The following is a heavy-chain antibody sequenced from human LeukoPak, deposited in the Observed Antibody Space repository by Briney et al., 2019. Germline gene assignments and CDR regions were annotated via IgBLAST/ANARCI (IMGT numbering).Heavy chain of an antibody. V-gene: IGHV3-30*02. CDR2: IRYDGSNK. CDR3: VKLGSGSAYYYYMDV. J-gene: IGHJ6*03. D-gene: IGHD3-10*01. Sequence: PGGSLRLSCAASGFTFSSYGIHWVRQAPGKGLEWVAFIRYDGSNKYYADSVKGRFTISRDNSKNTLYLQMNSLRTKDTAVYYCVKLGSGSAYYYYMDVWSKGTTVTISS. CDR1: GFTFSSYG.